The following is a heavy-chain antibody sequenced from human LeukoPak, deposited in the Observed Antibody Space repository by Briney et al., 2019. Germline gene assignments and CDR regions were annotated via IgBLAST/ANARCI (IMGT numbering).Heavy chain of an antibody. Sequence: PGGSLRLSCAASGFTFDDYGMSWVRQAPGKGLEWVSGINWNGGSTGYADSVKGRFTISRDNAKNSLYLQMNSLRAEDTALYYCARDKGSSWYQSWFDPWGQGTLVTVSS. D-gene: IGHD6-13*01. V-gene: IGHV3-20*04. J-gene: IGHJ5*02. CDR3: ARDKGSSWYQSWFDP. CDR2: INWNGGST. CDR1: GFTFDDYG.